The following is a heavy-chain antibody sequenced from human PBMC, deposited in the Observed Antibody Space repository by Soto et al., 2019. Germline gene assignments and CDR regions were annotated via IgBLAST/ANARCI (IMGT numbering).Heavy chain of an antibody. CDR1: GGSISSYY. D-gene: IGHD5-18*01. CDR3: ARYSYGYIDY. Sequence: SETLSLTCPVSGGSISSYYWSWIRQPPGKGLEWIGYIYYSGSTNYNPSLKSRVTISVDTSKNQFSLKLSSVTAADTAVYYCARYSYGYIDYWGQGTLVTVSS. J-gene: IGHJ4*02. V-gene: IGHV4-59*01. CDR2: IYYSGST.